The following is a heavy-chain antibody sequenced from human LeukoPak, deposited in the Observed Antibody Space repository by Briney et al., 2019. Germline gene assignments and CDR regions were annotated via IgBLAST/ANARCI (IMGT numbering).Heavy chain of an antibody. J-gene: IGHJ4*02. Sequence: SETLSLTCTVSGGSISSSSYYWGWIRQPPGKGLEWIGSIYHSGSTYYNPSLKSRVTISVDTSKNQFSLKLSSVTAADTAVYYCARDPSGSVATGDYWGQGTLVTVSS. CDR1: GGSISSSSYY. V-gene: IGHV4-39*07. CDR3: ARDPSGSVATGDY. D-gene: IGHD3-10*01. CDR2: IYHSGST.